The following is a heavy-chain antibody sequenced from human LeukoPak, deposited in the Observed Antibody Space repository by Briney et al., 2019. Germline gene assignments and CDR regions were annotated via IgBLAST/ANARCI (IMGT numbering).Heavy chain of an antibody. CDR1: GDSISSGDYY. CDR2: ISSSGST. D-gene: IGHD4-11*01. V-gene: IGHV4-61*02. Sequence: RPSETLSLTCTVSGDSISSGDYYWSWIRQPAGKGLEWIGRISSSGSTNYNPSLKSRVTISVDTSKNQFSLKLSSVTAADTAVYYCARDKPDMYSNYYFDYWGQGTLVTVSS. CDR3: ARDKPDMYSNYYFDY. J-gene: IGHJ4*02.